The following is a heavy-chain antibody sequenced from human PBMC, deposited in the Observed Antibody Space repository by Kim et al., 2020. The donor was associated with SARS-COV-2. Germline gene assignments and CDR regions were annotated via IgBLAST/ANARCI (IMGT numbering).Heavy chain of an antibody. CDR2: MNPNSGNT. D-gene: IGHD3-3*01. J-gene: IGHJ6*02. V-gene: IGHV1-8*01. CDR1: GYTFTSYD. CDR3: ARGSRYDFWSGRLFFDLGMDV. Sequence: ASVKVSCKASGYTFTSYDINWVRQATGQGLEWMGWMNPNSGNTGYAQKFQGRVTMTRNTSISTAYMELSSLRSEDTAVYYCARGSRYDFWSGRLFFDLGMDVWGQGTTVTVSS.